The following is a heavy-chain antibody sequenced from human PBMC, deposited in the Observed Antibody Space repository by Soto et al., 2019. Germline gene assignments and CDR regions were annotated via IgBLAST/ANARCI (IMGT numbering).Heavy chain of an antibody. CDR3: TNFYSNPHGGLDD. D-gene: IGHD4-4*01. V-gene: IGHV3-33*06. Sequence: GGSLRLSCAASGFTFSSYCMHWVRQAPGKGLEWVAVIWYDGSNKYYADSVKGRFTISRDNSKNTLYLQMNSLRAEDTAVHYCTNFYSNPHGGLDDWGQGTTVTVS. J-gene: IGHJ6*02. CDR1: GFTFSSYC. CDR2: IWYDGSNK.